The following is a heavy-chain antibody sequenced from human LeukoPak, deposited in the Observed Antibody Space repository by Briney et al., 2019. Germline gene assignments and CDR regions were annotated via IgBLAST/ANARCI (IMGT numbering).Heavy chain of an antibody. Sequence: GASVKVSCKASGYTFTSYDINWVRQATGQGLEWMGWMNPNSGNTGYAQKFQGRVTMTRNTSISTAYMELSSLRSEDTAVYYCARGRPAMVRGVIDFWFDPWGQGTLVTVSS. J-gene: IGHJ5*02. D-gene: IGHD3-10*01. V-gene: IGHV1-8*01. CDR2: MNPNSGNT. CDR1: GYTFTSYD. CDR3: ARGRPAMVRGVIDFWFDP.